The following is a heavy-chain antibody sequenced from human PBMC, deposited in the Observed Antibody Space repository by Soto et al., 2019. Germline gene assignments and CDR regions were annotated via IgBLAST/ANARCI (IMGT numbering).Heavy chain of an antibody. CDR2: IWYDGSNK. CDR3: ARVPGYSSGWYWYFDL. Sequence: QVQLVESGGGVVQPGRSLRLSCAASGFTFSSYGMHWVRQAPGKGLEWVAVIWYDGSNKYYADSVKGRFTISRDNSKNTVHLQMNSLRAEDTAVYYCARVPGYSSGWYWYFDLLGRGTLVTVSS. V-gene: IGHV3-33*01. J-gene: IGHJ2*01. D-gene: IGHD6-19*01. CDR1: GFTFSSYG.